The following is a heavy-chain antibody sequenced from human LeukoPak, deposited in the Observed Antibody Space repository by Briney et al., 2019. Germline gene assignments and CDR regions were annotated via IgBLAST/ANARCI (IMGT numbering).Heavy chain of an antibody. D-gene: IGHD6-13*01. CDR1: GYTFIGYY. V-gene: IGHV1-2*02. J-gene: IGHJ4*02. CDR3: ARDSAAAGGLSFDY. CDR2: INLYSGGT. Sequence: GASVKVSCKASGYTFIGYYMHWVRQAPGQGLEWMGWINLYSGGTKYAQKFQGRVTMTRDTSITTAYMELSRLRSDDTAVYYCARDSAAAGGLSFDYWGQGTLATVSS.